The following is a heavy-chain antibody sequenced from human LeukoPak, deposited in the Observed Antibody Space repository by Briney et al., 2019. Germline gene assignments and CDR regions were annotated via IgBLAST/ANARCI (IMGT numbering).Heavy chain of an antibody. CDR3: ARDYGPGGSGWYHYFDY. D-gene: IGHD6-19*01. CDR1: GYTFTSYG. V-gene: IGHV1-18*01. J-gene: IGHJ4*02. CDR2: ISAYNGNT. Sequence: GASVKVSCKASGYTFTSYGISWVRQAPGQGLEWMGWISAYNGNTNYAQKLQGRVTMTTDTSTSTAYMELRSLRSDDTAVYYCARDYGPGGSGWYHYFDYWGQGTLVTVSS.